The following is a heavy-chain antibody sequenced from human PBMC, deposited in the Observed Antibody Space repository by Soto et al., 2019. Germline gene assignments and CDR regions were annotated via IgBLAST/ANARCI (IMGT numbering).Heavy chain of an antibody. V-gene: IGHV3-23*04. Sequence: EVQMVESGGGLVQPGGSLRLSCAASGFNFSSYATSWVRQAPGKGLEWVSGITGSDSYTYYADSVKGRFSISRDNSRNMVYLQMNSLRAEDTAIYYCAKDPDPPQRWVRYGMDVWGQGTTVTVSS. CDR3: AKDPDPPQRWVRYGMDV. CDR2: ITGSDSYT. J-gene: IGHJ6*02. CDR1: GFNFSSYA.